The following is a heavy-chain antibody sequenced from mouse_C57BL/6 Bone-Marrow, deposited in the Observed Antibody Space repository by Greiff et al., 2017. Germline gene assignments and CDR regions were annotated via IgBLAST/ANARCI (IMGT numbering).Heavy chain of an antibody. CDR2: IYPSDSET. J-gene: IGHJ2*01. Sequence: VQLQQSGAELVRPGSSVKLSCKASGYTFTSYWMAWVKQRPGQGLEWIGNIYPSDSETHYNQKFKDKATLTVDKSSSTAYMQLSSLTSEDSAVYYCARGNYDYFDYWGQGTTLTVSS. D-gene: IGHD1-1*01. CDR3: ARGNYDYFDY. CDR1: GYTFTSYW. V-gene: IGHV1-61*01.